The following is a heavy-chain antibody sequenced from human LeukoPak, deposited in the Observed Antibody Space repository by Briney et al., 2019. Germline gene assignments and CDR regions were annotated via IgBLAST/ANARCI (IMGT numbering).Heavy chain of an antibody. J-gene: IGHJ4*02. CDR3: ASNPPNTGDFYY. CDR2: MSPNSGDT. CDR1: GYTFTNLD. Sequence: GASGRVSCKTSGYTFTNLDINWLRQAPGQGLEWMGWMSPNSGDTGYAQKFQGRVSMTRDTSISTAYMELSSLRSEDTAVYYCASNPPNTGDFYYWGLGSLVTVSS. D-gene: IGHD1-1*01. V-gene: IGHV1-8*01.